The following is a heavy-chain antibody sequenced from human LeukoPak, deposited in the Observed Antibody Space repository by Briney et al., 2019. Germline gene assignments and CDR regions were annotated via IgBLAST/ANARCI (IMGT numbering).Heavy chain of an antibody. J-gene: IGHJ3*02. CDR3: AKWDTITVDAFDI. CDR2: LSSGGST. CDR1: GFTFSTYA. V-gene: IGHV3-23*01. Sequence: GGSLRLSCAASGFTFSTYAMSWVRQAPGKGLEWVSALSSGGSTYYADFVKGRFTISRDNTKNTLYLQMDSLRAEDTAVYYCAKWDTITVDAFDIWGQGTMVTVSS. D-gene: IGHD5-24*01.